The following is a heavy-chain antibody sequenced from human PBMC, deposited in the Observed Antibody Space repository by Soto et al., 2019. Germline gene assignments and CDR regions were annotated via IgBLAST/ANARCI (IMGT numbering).Heavy chain of an antibody. V-gene: IGHV6-1*01. CDR1: GDSVSSNSAT. Sequence: PSQTLSLTCAISGDSVSSNSATWNWIRQSPSRGLEWLGRTYYRSKWHNDYAVSVKGRITINPDTSKNQFSLQLNSVTPEDTAVYYCARARRVAVAGREANWFGPWGQGTPVT. CDR2: TYYRSKWHN. J-gene: IGHJ5*02. CDR3: ARARRVAVAGREANWFGP. D-gene: IGHD6-19*01.